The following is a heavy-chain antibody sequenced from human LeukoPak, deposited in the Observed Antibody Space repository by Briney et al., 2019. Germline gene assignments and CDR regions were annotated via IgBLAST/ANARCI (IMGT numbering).Heavy chain of an antibody. V-gene: IGHV3-48*01. J-gene: IGHJ3*02. CDR2: ISSSGSTI. CDR3: ANLKPPAPDGLDI. CDR1: GFTFSSYS. D-gene: IGHD1-14*01. Sequence: GGSLRLSCAASGFTFSSYSMNWVRQAPGKGLEWVSYISSSGSTIYYAGSVEGRFTISRDNAQNSLYLQMNSLRAEDTAVYYCANLKPPAPDGLDIWGQGTLITVSS.